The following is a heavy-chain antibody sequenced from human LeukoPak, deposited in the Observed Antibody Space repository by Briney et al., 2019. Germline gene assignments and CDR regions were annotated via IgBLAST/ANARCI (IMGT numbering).Heavy chain of an antibody. J-gene: IGHJ3*02. CDR3: ARCSTCARSSGYYDAFDI. CDR1: GGYW. D-gene: IGHD3-22*01. CDR2: IYPGASDI. V-gene: IGHV5-51*01. Sequence: GESLKISCKDSGGYWIGWVRQMPGKGLELMGIIYPGASDIRYSPSFQGQVTISADGSISTAYLQWSSLKASDTAMYYCARCSTCARSSGYYDAFDIWGQGTMVTVSS.